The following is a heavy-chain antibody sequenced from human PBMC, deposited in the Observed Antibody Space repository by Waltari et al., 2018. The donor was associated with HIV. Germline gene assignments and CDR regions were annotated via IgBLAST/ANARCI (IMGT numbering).Heavy chain of an antibody. CDR1: GVSLPRHDFY. D-gene: IGHD2-2*01. J-gene: IGHJ4*02. V-gene: IGHV4-39*01. Sequence: QLHLQESGPGLVRPSETLALTCPVPGVSLPRHDFYWAWFRQPPGKGLEWIGLMYNSGTTDYNPSLKSRVSMSRDTSKNRFSLRLHSVTAADTAIYYCARRGDGFNQHARLDHWGPGTLVTVSS. CDR3: ARRGDGFNQHARLDH. CDR2: MYNSGTT.